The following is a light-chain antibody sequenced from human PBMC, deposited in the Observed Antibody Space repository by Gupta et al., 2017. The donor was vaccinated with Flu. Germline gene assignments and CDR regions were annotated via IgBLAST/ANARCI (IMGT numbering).Light chain of an antibody. Sequence: TITCTESNSTIGADFNVHWYQQQPGTAPRLLIYFTDKRPSGVPDRFSGSKSGTSAALAITGLLAEDEGDYYCQSYENRGGGYVFGGGTGVIVL. CDR3: QSYENRGGGYV. V-gene: IGLV1-40*01. CDR1: NSTIGADFN. CDR2: FTD. J-gene: IGLJ1*01.